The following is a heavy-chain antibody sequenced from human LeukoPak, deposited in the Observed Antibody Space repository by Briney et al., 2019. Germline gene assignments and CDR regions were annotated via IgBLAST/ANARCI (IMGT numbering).Heavy chain of an antibody. D-gene: IGHD5-18*01. CDR3: ARSRYSYGYGPFDY. Sequence: PGRSLRLFCAASGFTFSSYAMHWGRQAPGKGLEWVAVISYDGSNKYYADSVKGRFTTSRDNSKNTLYLQMNSLRAEDTAVYYCARSRYSYGYGPFDYWGQGTLVTVSS. CDR2: ISYDGSNK. CDR1: GFTFSSYA. J-gene: IGHJ4*02. V-gene: IGHV3-30-3*01.